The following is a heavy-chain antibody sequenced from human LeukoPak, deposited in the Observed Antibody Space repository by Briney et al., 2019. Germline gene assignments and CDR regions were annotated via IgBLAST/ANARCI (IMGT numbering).Heavy chain of an antibody. CDR3: ARQRHGGSYYKVDYYYYVDV. V-gene: IGHV5-51*01. D-gene: IGHD1-26*01. CDR1: GYSFTSYW. Sequence: GESLKISCKGSGYSFTSYWIGWVRQMPGKGLEWMGIIYPGDSDTRYSPSFQGQVTVSADKSISTAYLQWSSLKASDTAMYYCARQRHGGSYYKVDYYYYVDVWGKGTTVTVSS. CDR2: IYPGDSDT. J-gene: IGHJ6*03.